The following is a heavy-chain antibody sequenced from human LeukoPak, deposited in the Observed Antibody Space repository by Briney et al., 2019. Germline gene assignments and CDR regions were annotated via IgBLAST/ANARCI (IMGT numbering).Heavy chain of an antibody. Sequence: PGRSLRLSCAASGFTFSDYNMHWVRQAPGKGLDWVALMSPDGNKKYYADSVKGRFTISRDNSKNTVDLQLNSLRAEDTAVYYCARYLIGRCTFDYCGRGTLVTVSS. J-gene: IGHJ4*02. CDR1: GFTFSDYN. CDR2: MSPDGNKK. V-gene: IGHV3-30-3*01. CDR3: ARYLIGRCTFDY. D-gene: IGHD1-26*01.